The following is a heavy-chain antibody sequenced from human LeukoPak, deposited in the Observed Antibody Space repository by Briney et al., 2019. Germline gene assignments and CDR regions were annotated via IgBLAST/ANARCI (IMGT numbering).Heavy chain of an antibody. D-gene: IGHD2-21*02. CDR3: ARDKPSSYCGGDCYSPSTFDY. V-gene: IGHV3-48*04. Sequence: GGSLRLSCAASGFTFSTYSMNWVRQAPGKGLEGVSYISSSSRNIYYGDSVKGRFTISRDNVKSSLYLQMNSLRAEDTAVYYCARDKPSSYCGGDCYSPSTFDYWGQGTLVTVSS. J-gene: IGHJ4*02. CDR2: ISSSSRNI. CDR1: GFTFSTYS.